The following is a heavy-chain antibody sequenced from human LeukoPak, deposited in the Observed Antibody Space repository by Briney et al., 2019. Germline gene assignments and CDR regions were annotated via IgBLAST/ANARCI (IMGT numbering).Heavy chain of an antibody. D-gene: IGHD6-13*01. V-gene: IGHV3-48*03. CDR1: GFTFSSFE. J-gene: IGHJ4*02. Sequence: PGGPLRLSCAASGFTFSSFEMNWVRQAPGKGLEGVSYITGSSTSIYYADSVKGRFTISRDNAKNSLYLQMNSLRAEDTAVYYCAREPTYSSSWHTSCDYWGQGTLVTVSS. CDR2: ITGSSTSI. CDR3: AREPTYSSSWHTSCDY.